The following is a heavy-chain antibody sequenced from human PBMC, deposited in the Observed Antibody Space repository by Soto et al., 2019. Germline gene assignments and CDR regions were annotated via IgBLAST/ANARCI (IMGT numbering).Heavy chain of an antibody. CDR1: GFIFSNNG. CDR2: MSYDGSDT. V-gene: IGHV3-30*03. CDR3: TIVRVAESALDQ. Sequence: QVQLVESGGGVVQPGRSLRLSCVGSGFIFSNNGMHWVHQPPGKGLELVAFMSYDGSDTFYADSVKGRFTISRDNSQNALFLHMRKLRAEDTAMYSCTIVRVAESALDQWGQGTLVTVS. D-gene: IGHD3-10*02. J-gene: IGHJ4*02.